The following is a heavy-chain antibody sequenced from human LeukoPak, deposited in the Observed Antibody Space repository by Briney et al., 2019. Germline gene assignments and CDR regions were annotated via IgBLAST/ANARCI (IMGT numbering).Heavy chain of an antibody. D-gene: IGHD3-10*01. V-gene: IGHV3-21*04. Sequence: AGGSLRLSCAASGFTFSSYSMNWVRQAPGKGLEWVSSISSSSSYIYYADSVKGRFTISRDNAKNSLYLRMNSLRAEDTALYYCAKDRRPTVSGGYFDLWGRGTLVIVSS. CDR2: ISSSSSYI. J-gene: IGHJ2*01. CDR3: AKDRRPTVSGGYFDL. CDR1: GFTFSSYS.